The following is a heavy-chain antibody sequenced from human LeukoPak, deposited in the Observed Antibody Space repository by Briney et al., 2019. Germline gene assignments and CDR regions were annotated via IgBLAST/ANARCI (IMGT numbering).Heavy chain of an antibody. D-gene: IGHD2-2*01. CDR3: ARMQGFCTSSSCYPRAFDI. V-gene: IGHV1-69*01. J-gene: IGHJ3*02. Sequence: SVKVSCKASGGTFSSYAISWVRQAPGQGLEWMGGIIPIFGTANYAQKFQGRVTITADESTSTAYMELSSLRSEDTAIYYCARMQGFCTSSSCYPRAFDIWGQGTMVSVSS. CDR1: GGTFSSYA. CDR2: IIPIFGTA.